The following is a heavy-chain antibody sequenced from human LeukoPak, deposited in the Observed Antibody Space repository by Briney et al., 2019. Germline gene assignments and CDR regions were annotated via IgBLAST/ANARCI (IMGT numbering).Heavy chain of an antibody. CDR2: IYYSGST. CDR3: ARTYNRNANDAFDI. CDR1: GGSISSSSYY. Sequence: PSETLSLTCTVSGGSISSSSYYWGWIRQPPGEGLEWIGTIYYSGSTYYNPSLKSRVTISVDTSKNQFSLKLSSVTAADSAVYYCARTYNRNANDAFDIWGQGTMVTVSS. D-gene: IGHD1-1*01. V-gene: IGHV4-39*01. J-gene: IGHJ3*02.